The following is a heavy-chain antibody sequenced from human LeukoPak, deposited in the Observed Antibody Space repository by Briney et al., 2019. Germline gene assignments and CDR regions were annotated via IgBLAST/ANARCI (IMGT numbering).Heavy chain of an antibody. CDR1: GFTFTSSA. D-gene: IGHD6-13*01. J-gene: IGHJ3*02. CDR3: AAPLGSSDAFDI. V-gene: IGHV1-58*01. CDR2: IVVGSGNT. Sequence: ASVKVSCKASGFTFTSSAVQWVRQARGQRLEWIGWIVVGSGNTNYAQKFQERVTITRDMSTSTAYMELSSLRSEDTAVYYCAAPLGSSDAFDIWGQGTMVTVSS.